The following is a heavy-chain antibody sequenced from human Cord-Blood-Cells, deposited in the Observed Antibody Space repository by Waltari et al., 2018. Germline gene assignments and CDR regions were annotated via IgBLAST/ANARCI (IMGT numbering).Heavy chain of an antibody. J-gene: IGHJ2*01. Sequence: VQLVESGGGVVQPGGSLTLSCAASGFPFGGFAIHWVRQASGKGLEWVGRIRSKANSYATAYAASVKGRFTISRDDSKNTAYLQMNSLKTEDTAVYYCTTLSNWGWYFDLWGRGTLVTVSS. CDR2: IRSKANSYAT. CDR3: TTLSNWGWYFDL. D-gene: IGHD7-27*01. CDR1: GFPFGGFA. V-gene: IGHV3-73*02.